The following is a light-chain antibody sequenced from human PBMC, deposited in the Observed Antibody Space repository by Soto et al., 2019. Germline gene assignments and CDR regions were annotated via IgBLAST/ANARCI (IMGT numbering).Light chain of an antibody. CDR1: SSDVGGYNY. V-gene: IGLV2-14*01. Sequence: QSALTQPASVSGSPGQSINISCTGTSSDVGGYNYVSWYQQHPDKAPKLIIYEVTNRPSGVSNRFSGSKSGNTASLTISGLQAEDDADYYCSSYTSRSTLGVFGTGTKLTVL. CDR3: SSYTSRSTLGV. CDR2: EVT. J-gene: IGLJ1*01.